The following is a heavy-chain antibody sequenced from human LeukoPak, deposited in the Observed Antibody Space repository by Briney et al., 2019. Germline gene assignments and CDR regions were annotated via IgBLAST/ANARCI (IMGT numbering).Heavy chain of an antibody. CDR2: INERGTDS. CDR3: VRDPTASGYYDY. D-gene: IGHD3-22*01. J-gene: IGHJ4*02. V-gene: IGHV3-74*03. Sequence: PGGSLRLPCTASGFTFSGHWIHWVRQPPGMGLVWVSRINERGTDSMYAESVKGRFTISRDNAKNTVYLQMNSLRAEDTAVYYCVRDPTASGYYDYWGQGTLVTVSS. CDR1: GFTFSGHW.